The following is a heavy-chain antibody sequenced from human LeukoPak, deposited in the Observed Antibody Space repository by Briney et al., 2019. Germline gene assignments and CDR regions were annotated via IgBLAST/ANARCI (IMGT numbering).Heavy chain of an antibody. J-gene: IGHJ4*02. CDR2: ISYSGST. CDR1: GGSITSGGYF. D-gene: IGHD3-22*01. CDR3: AGHYDSSGHYGY. Sequence: PSETLSLTCTVSGGSITSGGYFWSWIRQHPGKGLECIGHISYSGSTYYTPSLKSRVTISADASKNQFSLKLSSETAADTAVYYCAGHYDSSGHYGYWGQGTLVTVSS. V-gene: IGHV4-31*03.